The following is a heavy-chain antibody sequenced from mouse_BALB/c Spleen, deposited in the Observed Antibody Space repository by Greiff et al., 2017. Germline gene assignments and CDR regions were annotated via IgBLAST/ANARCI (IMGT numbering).Heavy chain of an antibody. Sequence: EVQGVESGPGLVKPSQSLSLTCTVTGYSITSDYAWNWIRQFPGNKLEWMGYISYSGSTSYNPSLKSRISITRDTSKNQFFLQLNSVTTEDTATYYCARRGYRYDGESAWGQGTSVTVSS. CDR2: ISYSGST. CDR1: GYSITSDYA. J-gene: IGHJ4*01. V-gene: IGHV3-2*02. CDR3: ARRGYRYDGESA. D-gene: IGHD2-14*01.